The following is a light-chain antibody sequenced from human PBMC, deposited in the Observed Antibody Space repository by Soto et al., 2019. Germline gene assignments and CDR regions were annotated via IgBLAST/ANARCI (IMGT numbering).Light chain of an antibody. J-gene: IGLJ2*01. V-gene: IGLV8-61*01. Sequence: QAVVTQEPSFSVSPGGTITLTCGLRSGSVSTNCYPNWYQQTPGQAPRTLIYSTNTPSSGVPDRFSGSILGNKAALTITGAKADGESHYDCFSIWAVSLFGGGTQLTV. CDR1: SGSVSTNCY. CDR2: STN. CDR3: FSIWAVSL.